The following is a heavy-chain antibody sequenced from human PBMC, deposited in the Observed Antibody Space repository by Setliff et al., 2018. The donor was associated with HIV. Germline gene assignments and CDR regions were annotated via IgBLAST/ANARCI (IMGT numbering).Heavy chain of an antibody. CDR1: GGSTSSSSYY. Sequence: SETLSLTCTVSGGSTSSSSYYWGWIRQPPGRGMEWIGSIYYSGSTFYNPSLKSRVTISVDTSKNQFSLNLSSVTAADTAVYFCVRHNPAVVTDGFDIWGQGTMVAVSS. V-gene: IGHV4-39*01. CDR3: VRHNPAVVTDGFDI. D-gene: IGHD2-21*02. J-gene: IGHJ3*02. CDR2: IYYSGST.